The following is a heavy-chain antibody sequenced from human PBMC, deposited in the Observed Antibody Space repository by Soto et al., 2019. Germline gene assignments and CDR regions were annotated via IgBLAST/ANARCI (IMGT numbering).Heavy chain of an antibody. CDR2: INPNSGGT. CDR1: GYTFTGYY. J-gene: IGHJ5*02. D-gene: IGHD2-2*01. CDR3: ARSTAPAVYWFDP. Sequence: QVQLVQSGAEVKKPGASVKVSCKASGYTFTGYYMHWVRQAPGQGLEWMGWINPNSGGTNYAQKFQGWVTRTRDTSLSTAYLELSRLRSYDTAVYYCARSTAPAVYWFDPWGQGTLVTVSS. V-gene: IGHV1-2*04.